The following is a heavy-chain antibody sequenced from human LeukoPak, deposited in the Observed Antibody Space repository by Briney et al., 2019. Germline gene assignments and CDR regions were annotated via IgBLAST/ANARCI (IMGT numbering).Heavy chain of an antibody. Sequence: GGSLRLSCAASGFTFDDYAMHWVRQAPGKGLEWVSGISWNSGSIGYADSVKGRFTISRDNAKNSLYLQMNSLRAKDTALYYCANSRTGYYNDRGQGTMVTVSS. CDR2: ISWNSGSI. D-gene: IGHD3-9*01. V-gene: IGHV3-9*01. CDR1: GFTFDDYA. CDR3: ANSRTGYYND. J-gene: IGHJ3*01.